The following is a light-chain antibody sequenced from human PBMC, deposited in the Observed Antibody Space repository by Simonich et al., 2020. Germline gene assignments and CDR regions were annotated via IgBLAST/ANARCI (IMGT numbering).Light chain of an antibody. V-gene: IGLV2-14*01. CDR2: DVS. J-gene: IGLJ2*01. CDR3: SSYTSSSTYVV. CDR1: SSDVGGYNY. Sequence: QSALTQPASVSGSPGQSITISCTGTSSDVGGYNYVSWYQQPPGKAPKFMIYDVSKRPSGVSNRFSGSKSGNTASLTISGLQAEDEADYYCSSYTSSSTYVVFGGGTKLTVL.